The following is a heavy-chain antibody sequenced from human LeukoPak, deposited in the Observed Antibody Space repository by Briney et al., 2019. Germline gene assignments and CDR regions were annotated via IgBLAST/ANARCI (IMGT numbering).Heavy chain of an antibody. CDR2: INRDGSST. CDR1: GFTFSSFG. J-gene: IGHJ4*02. Sequence: GGTLRLSCAASGFTFSSFGMSWVRQAPGKGLVWVSRINRDGSSTSYADSVKGRFTISRDNAKNTLYLQMNSLRAEDTAVYYCARGGGYSYGSFDYWGQGTLVTVSS. D-gene: IGHD5-18*01. CDR3: ARGGGYSYGSFDY. V-gene: IGHV3-74*01.